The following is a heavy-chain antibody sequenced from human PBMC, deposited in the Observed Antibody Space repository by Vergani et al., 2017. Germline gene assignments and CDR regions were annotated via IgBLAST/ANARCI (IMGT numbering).Heavy chain of an antibody. CDR2: IYDSRNN. CDR1: GMSISNNNYY. CDR3: AGHLRQLARNDGFDI. J-gene: IGHJ3*02. V-gene: IGHV4-39*01. Sequence: QLQLQESGPRLVKPSETLSLTCSLPGMSISNNNYYWGWIRQPPGKGLEWLGSIYDSRNNNDSPSLKSRVSISVDTSKHQFSLNLTSVTAADTAVYYCAGHLRQLARNDGFDIWGHGTLVTVSS. D-gene: IGHD6-6*01.